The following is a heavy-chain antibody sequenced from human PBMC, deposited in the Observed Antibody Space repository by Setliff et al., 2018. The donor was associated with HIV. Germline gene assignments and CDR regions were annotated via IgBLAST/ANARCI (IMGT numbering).Heavy chain of an antibody. CDR2: SYPSDGRT. V-gene: IGHV1-46*01. CDR1: GHTFTAYY. J-gene: IGHJ4*02. CDR3: ARGRPNSLYFDF. D-gene: IGHD7-27*01. Sequence: ASVKVSCKASGHTFTAYYMHWLRQAPGQGLEWMGISYPSDGRTQYAQKFQGRVTMTRDTSTSTAYMELNSLSSEDTAVYYCARGRPNSLYFDFWGQGTRVTVSS.